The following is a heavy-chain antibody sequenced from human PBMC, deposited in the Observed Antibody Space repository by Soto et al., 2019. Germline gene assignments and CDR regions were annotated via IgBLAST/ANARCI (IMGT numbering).Heavy chain of an antibody. Sequence: GGSLRLSCAASRFTFDDYAMHWVRQAPGKGLEWVSGISWNSGSIGYADSVKGRFTISRDNAKNSLYLQMNSLRAEDTALYYCAKDIITVAGKEESEHGVLIDYWGQGTLVTVSS. J-gene: IGHJ4*02. CDR1: RFTFDDYA. CDR2: ISWNSGSI. CDR3: AKDIITVAGKEESEHGVLIDY. D-gene: IGHD6-19*01. V-gene: IGHV3-9*01.